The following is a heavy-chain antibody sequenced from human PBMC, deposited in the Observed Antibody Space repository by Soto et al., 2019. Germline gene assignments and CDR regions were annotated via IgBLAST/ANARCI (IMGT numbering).Heavy chain of an antibody. J-gene: IGHJ4*02. Sequence: GASVKVSCKAFGYIFTSYAMHWVRQAPGQRLEWMGWINVGNGNTKYSQRFQGRVTITRDTSASTAYMELSSLRSEDTAVYYCARDLSSAVGGYWGQGTLVTVSS. CDR1: GYIFTSYA. CDR2: INVGNGNT. V-gene: IGHV1-3*01. CDR3: ARDLSSAVGGY. D-gene: IGHD6-13*01.